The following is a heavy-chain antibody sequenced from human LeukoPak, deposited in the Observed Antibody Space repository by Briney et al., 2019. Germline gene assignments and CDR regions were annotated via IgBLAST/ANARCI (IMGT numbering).Heavy chain of an antibody. CDR3: ATKEPSTSGWSY. CDR1: GFTFNRDW. CDR2: IKEDGSEK. Sequence: GGSLRLSCAASGFTFNRDWTAWVRQAPGKGLEWVANIKEDGSEKNYVDSVKGRFTISRDNAVNSVYLQMNDLRTEDTGVYYCATKEPSTSGWSYWGQGTLVTVSS. D-gene: IGHD6-19*01. J-gene: IGHJ4*02. V-gene: IGHV3-7*01.